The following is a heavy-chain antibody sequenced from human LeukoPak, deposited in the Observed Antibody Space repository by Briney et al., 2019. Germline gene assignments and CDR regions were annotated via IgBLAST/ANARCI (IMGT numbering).Heavy chain of an antibody. D-gene: IGHD3-22*01. CDR3: ARGGYYYDSRNYPSFGGLDFAY. CDR1: GASINSYY. V-gene: IGHV4-59*01. J-gene: IGHJ4*02. CDR2: IYHPGST. Sequence: SETLSLTCSVSGASINSYYWSWIRQPPGRGLEWIGYIYHPGSTNYNSSFRSRVTISVDTSKNQVSLRLSSVTAADTAVYYCARGGYYYDSRNYPSFGGLDFAYWGQGSLVTVSS.